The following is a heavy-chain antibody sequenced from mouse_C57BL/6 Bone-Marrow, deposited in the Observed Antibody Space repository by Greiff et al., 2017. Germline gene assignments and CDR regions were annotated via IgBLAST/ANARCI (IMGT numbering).Heavy chain of an antibody. D-gene: IGHD1-1*01. CDR2: IYPRSGNP. V-gene: IGHV1-81*01. CDR1: GYTFTSYG. J-gene: IGHJ3*01. Sequence: VKLQESGAELARPGASVKLSCKASGYTFTSYGIRWVKQRTGQGLEWLGEIYPRSGNPYYNEKFKGKATLTADKSSSTAYMELRSLTSEDAAVYFCARRGYYYGSSYVGFAYWGQGTLVTVSA. CDR3: ARRGYYYGSSYVGFAY.